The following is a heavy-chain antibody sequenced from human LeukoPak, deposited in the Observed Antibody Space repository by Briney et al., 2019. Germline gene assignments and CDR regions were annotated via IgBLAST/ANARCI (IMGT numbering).Heavy chain of an antibody. CDR1: GFTFNNYG. D-gene: IGHD1-26*01. J-gene: IGHJ4*02. CDR3: ARDHDAPGSFYDY. V-gene: IGHV3-48*02. Sequence: GGSLRLSCAASGFTFNNYGMNWVRQAPGRGLEWVSYINSISQTIYYADSVKGRFTISRDNAKNSLYLQMNSLRDEDTAVYYCARDHDAPGSFYDYWGQGTLVTVSS. CDR2: INSISQTI.